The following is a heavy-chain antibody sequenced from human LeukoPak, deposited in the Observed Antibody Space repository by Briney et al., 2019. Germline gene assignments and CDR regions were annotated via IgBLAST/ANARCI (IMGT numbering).Heavy chain of an antibody. CDR3: ARGRGYSYGYNYYYMDV. D-gene: IGHD5-18*01. CDR2: MNPNSGNT. J-gene: IGHJ6*03. Sequence: EASVKVSCKASGYTFTSYDINWVRQAPGQGLEWMGWMNPNSGNTGYAQKFQGRVTMTRNTSISTAYMELSSLRSEDTAVYYCARGRGYSYGYNYYYMDVWGKGTTVTISS. V-gene: IGHV1-8*01. CDR1: GYTFTSYD.